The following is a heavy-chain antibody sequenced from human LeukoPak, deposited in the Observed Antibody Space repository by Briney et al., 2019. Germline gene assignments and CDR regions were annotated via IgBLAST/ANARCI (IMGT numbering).Heavy chain of an antibody. J-gene: IGHJ6*03. CDR1: GYTFTSYD. Sequence: ASVKVSCKASGYTFTSYDINWVRQAAGQGLEWMGWMNPNSGNTGYAQRFQGRVTRTKNTSITTAYMELSSLRSEDTAVYYCARALSWTTESYYYMDVWGKGITVTVSS. D-gene: IGHD3/OR15-3a*01. CDR2: MNPNSGNT. CDR3: ARALSWTTESYYYMDV. V-gene: IGHV1-8*01.